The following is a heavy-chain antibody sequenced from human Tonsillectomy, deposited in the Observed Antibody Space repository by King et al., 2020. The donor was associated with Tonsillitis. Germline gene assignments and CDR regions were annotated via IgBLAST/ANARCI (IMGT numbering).Heavy chain of an antibody. D-gene: IGHD4-23*01. V-gene: IGHV3-23*04. CDR2: VSGRGSTT. CDR3: AKTGTTMATEFDY. J-gene: IGHJ4*02. CDR1: GFTFSNYA. Sequence: VKLVESGGGLVQPGGSLRLSCEASGFTFSNYAMAWVRQAPGKGLEWVSVVSGRGSTTFYADSVKGRLTISRDNSKNTLFLQMNSLRAEDTAVYYCAKTGTTMATEFDYWGQGTLVTVSS.